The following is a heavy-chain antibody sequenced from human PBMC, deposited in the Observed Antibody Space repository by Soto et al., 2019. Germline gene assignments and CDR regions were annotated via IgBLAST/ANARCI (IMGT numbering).Heavy chain of an antibody. D-gene: IGHD3-3*01. CDR3: ARGGYDFWSGYPPRY. CDR2: INHSGST. CDR1: GGSFSGHY. Sequence: SETLSLTCAVYGGSFSGHYWSWIRQPPGKGLEWIGEINHSGSTNYNPSLKSRVTISVDTSKNQFSLKLSSVTAADTAVYYCARGGYDFWSGYPPRYWGQGTLVTVSS. V-gene: IGHV4-34*01. J-gene: IGHJ4*02.